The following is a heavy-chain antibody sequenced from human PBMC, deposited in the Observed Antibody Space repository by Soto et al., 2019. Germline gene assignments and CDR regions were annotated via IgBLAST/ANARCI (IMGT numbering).Heavy chain of an antibody. D-gene: IGHD1-26*01. CDR3: ARVVGVLGKWFDP. J-gene: IGHJ5*02. CDR2: ISAYNYNT. V-gene: IGHV1-18*01. Sequence: QVQLVQSGAEVKKPGASVKVSCKASGYTFTSYGISWVRQAPGQGLEWMGRISAYNYNTNYAQKLQGRVTMTTDTSTSKAYIDLRSLRSDDKAVYYCARVVGVLGKWFDPWVQGTLVTVSS. CDR1: GYTFTSYG.